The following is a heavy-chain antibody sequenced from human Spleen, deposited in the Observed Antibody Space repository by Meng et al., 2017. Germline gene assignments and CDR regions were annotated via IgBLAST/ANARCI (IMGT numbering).Heavy chain of an antibody. CDR3: ARGSVGGYYYYGLDV. Sequence: GGSLRLSCAASGFAVSSNYMNWVLQAPGKGREWVSVLYSGGSTYYADSVKGPFTISRDNSKNTLYLQMNSLRAEDTAVYYCARGSVGGYYYYGLDVWGQGTTVTVSS. D-gene: IGHD3-16*01. J-gene: IGHJ6*02. V-gene: IGHV3-53*01. CDR1: GFAVSSNY. CDR2: LYSGGST.